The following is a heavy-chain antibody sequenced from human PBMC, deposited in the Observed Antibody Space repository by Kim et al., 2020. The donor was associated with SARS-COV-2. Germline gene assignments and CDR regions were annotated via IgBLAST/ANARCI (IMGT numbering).Heavy chain of an antibody. J-gene: IGHJ2*01. V-gene: IGHV4-34*01. D-gene: IGHD5-18*01. CDR3: ARGGARIQLPTRYFDL. CDR1: GGSFSGYY. Sequence: SETLSLTCAVYGGSFSGYYWSWIRQPPGKGLEWIGEINHSGSTNYHPSLKSRVTISVDTSKNQFSLKLSSVTAADTAVYYCARGGARIQLPTRYFDLWGRGTLVTVSS. CDR2: INHSGST.